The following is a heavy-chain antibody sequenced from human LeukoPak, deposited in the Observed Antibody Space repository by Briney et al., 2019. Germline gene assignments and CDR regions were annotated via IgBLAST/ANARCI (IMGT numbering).Heavy chain of an antibody. D-gene: IGHD5-24*01. CDR3: ARSDRGASMATIVY. V-gene: IGHV4-39*07. CDR1: GGSLSSSSYY. J-gene: IGHJ4*02. CDR2: IYYSGNT. Sequence: SETLSLTCTVCGGSLSSSSYYSGWVRQPPGKGLEWLGSIYYSGNTYYNPSLQSRVTISVDTTKHQFSLKWSSVTAADTAVYYCARSDRGASMATIVYWGQGTLVTVSS.